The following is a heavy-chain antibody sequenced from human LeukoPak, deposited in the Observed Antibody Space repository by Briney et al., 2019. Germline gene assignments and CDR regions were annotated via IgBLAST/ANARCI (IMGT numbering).Heavy chain of an antibody. V-gene: IGHV3-23*01. D-gene: IGHD1-14*01. Sequence: GGSLRLSCAASGFTFSNYAMNWVRQAPGKGLEWVSAIVGSGGSTYYADSVKGRFTISRDNSKNTLYLQMNSLRAEDTAVYYCARDLTTSASYYMDVWGKGTTVTVSS. J-gene: IGHJ6*03. CDR1: GFTFSNYA. CDR2: IVGSGGST. CDR3: ARDLTTSASYYMDV.